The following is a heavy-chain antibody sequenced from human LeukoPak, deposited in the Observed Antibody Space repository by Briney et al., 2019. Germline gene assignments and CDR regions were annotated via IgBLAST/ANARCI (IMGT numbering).Heavy chain of an antibody. D-gene: IGHD6-13*01. Sequence: ASVKVSCKASGYTFTSYYMHWVRQAPGQGLEWMGIINPSGGSTSYAQKFQGRVTMTRYMSTSTVYMELSSLRSEDTAVYYCARAGYSAAEGRIIKQQLILWFDPWGQGTLVTVSS. J-gene: IGHJ5*02. CDR2: INPSGGST. CDR3: ARAGYSAAEGRIIKQQLILWFDP. CDR1: GYTFTSYY. V-gene: IGHV1-46*01.